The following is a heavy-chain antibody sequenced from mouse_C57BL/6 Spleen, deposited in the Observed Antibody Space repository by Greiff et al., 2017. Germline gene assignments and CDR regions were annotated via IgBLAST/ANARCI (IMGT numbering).Heavy chain of an antibody. Sequence: VQLQQSGAELVKPGASVKISCKASGYAFSSYWLNWVKQRPGKGLEWIGQLYPGDGDTNYNGKFKGKATLTADKSSSTAYMQLSSLTSEDSAVYFCARGFPSYFDVWGTGTTVTVSS. J-gene: IGHJ1*03. CDR3: ARGFPSYFDV. V-gene: IGHV1-80*01. CDR2: LYPGDGDT. CDR1: GYAFSSYW.